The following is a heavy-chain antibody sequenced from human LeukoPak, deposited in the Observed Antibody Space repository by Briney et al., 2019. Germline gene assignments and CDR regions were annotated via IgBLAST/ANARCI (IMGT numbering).Heavy chain of an antibody. CDR3: ARRNDFGI. CDR1: GGSISGDH. V-gene: IGHV4-59*08. J-gene: IGHJ3*02. Sequence: SETLSLTCTVSGGSISGDHWNWIRQPPGKGLEWIGYIYYSGSTNYNPSLKSRVTISIDTSKNQFSLKLPSVTAADTAVYYCARRNDFGIWGQGTMVTVSS. CDR2: IYYSGST.